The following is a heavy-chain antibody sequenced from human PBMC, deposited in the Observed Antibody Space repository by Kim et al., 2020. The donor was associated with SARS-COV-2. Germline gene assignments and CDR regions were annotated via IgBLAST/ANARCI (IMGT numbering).Heavy chain of an antibody. CDR3: TTEDPFLRSPFDY. J-gene: IGHJ4*02. Sequence: YAAPVKGRFTISRDDSKNTLYLQMNSLKTEDTAVYYCTTEDPFLRSPFDYWGQGTLVTVSS. V-gene: IGHV3-15*01. D-gene: IGHD4-17*01.